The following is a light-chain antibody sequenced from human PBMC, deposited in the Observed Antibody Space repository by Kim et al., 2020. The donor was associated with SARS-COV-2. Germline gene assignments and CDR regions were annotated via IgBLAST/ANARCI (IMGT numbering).Light chain of an antibody. J-gene: IGKJ1*01. CDR2: GAS. CDR1: HSVSSIY. V-gene: IGKV3-20*01. Sequence: SPGASTTHARRASHSVSSIYLAWYQQKPGQAPRLLIYGASSRASGIPDRFSGSRSETDFTLTTSRLEPEDFAVYYCQQYGSSPRTFGQGTKVDIK. CDR3: QQYGSSPRT.